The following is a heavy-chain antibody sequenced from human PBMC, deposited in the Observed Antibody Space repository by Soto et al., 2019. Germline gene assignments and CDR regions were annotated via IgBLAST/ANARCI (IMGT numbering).Heavy chain of an antibody. CDR2: ISAYNGNT. CDR1: GYTFTSYG. V-gene: IGHV1-18*01. CDR3: AASSSSFPQTSEGFDP. D-gene: IGHD6-13*01. Sequence: QVQLVQSGAEVKKPGASVKVSCKASGYTFTSYGISWVRQAPGQGLEWMGWISAYNGNTNYAQKLQGRVTMTTDTSTSTAYMDLSSLRSDDTAVYYCAASSSSFPQTSEGFDPWGQGTLVTVSS. J-gene: IGHJ5*02.